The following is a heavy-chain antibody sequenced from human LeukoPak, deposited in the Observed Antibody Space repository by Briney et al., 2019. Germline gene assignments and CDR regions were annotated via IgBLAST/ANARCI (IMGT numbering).Heavy chain of an antibody. J-gene: IGHJ4*02. CDR3: ARLGYSYGPFDY. V-gene: IGHV4-39*01. Sequence: SETLSLTSTVSGGSLSSSSYYWGWIRQPPGKGLEWIGSIYYSGSTYYNPSLKSRVTISVDTSKNQFSLKLSSVTAADTAVYYCARLGYSYGPFDYWGQGTLVTVSS. D-gene: IGHD5-18*01. CDR1: GGSLSSSSYY. CDR2: IYYSGST.